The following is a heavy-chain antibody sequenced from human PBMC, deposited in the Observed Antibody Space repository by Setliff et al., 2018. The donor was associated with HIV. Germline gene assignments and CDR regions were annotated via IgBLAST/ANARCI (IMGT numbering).Heavy chain of an antibody. CDR2: IKTDGSEK. Sequence: GESLRLSCVASGFPFYRFWMTWVRQAPGKGLGWVANIKTDGSEKYYVDAVKGRFSISRDNADNSLYLQMNSLRVEDTAVYYCARDGGELWGRGTLVTVSS. D-gene: IGHD3-10*01. J-gene: IGHJ2*01. CDR3: ARDGGEL. CDR1: GFPFYRFW. V-gene: IGHV3-7*01.